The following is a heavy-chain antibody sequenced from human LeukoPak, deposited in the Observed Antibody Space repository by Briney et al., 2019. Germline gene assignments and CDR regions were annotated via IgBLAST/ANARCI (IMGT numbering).Heavy chain of an antibody. CDR2: IWYDGSNK. Sequence: GGSLRLSCAASGFTFSSYGMHWVRQAPGKGLEWVAVIWYDGSNKYYADSVKGRFTISRDNSKNTLYLQMNSLRAEDTAVYYCARDSGFGGVIVYYFDYWVQGTLVTVSS. D-gene: IGHD3-16*02. CDR1: GFTFSSYG. CDR3: ARDSGFGGVIVYYFDY. V-gene: IGHV3-33*01. J-gene: IGHJ4*02.